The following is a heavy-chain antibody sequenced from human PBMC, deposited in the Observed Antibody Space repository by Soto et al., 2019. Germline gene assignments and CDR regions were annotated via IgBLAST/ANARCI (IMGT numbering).Heavy chain of an antibody. CDR1: GFTFSSNG. J-gene: IGHJ5*01. V-gene: IGHV3-30*03. D-gene: IGHD3-22*01. CDR3: ARWVGGSMFDNSGKYDS. Sequence: QVQLVESGGGVVQPGRSLRLTCAASGFTFSSNGMHWVRQAPGKGLEWVALIAYDGSKTYYGDSVRGRFTISRDNSDNTLFRQMNSLRAEDTAVYYCARWVGGSMFDNSGKYDSWGQGTLVTVSS. CDR2: IAYDGSKT.